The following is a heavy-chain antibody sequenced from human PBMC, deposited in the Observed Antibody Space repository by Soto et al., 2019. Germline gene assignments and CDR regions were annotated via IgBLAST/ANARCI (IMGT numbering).Heavy chain of an antibody. Sequence: PSETLSLTCTVSGGSTSSYYWSWIRQPPGKGLEWIGYIYYSGSTNYNPSLKSRVTISVDTSKNQFSLKLSSVTAADTAVYYCARGTTVTTFDYWGQGTLVTVSS. D-gene: IGHD4-17*01. CDR1: GGSTSSYY. J-gene: IGHJ4*02. V-gene: IGHV4-59*12. CDR2: IYYSGST. CDR3: ARGTTVTTFDY.